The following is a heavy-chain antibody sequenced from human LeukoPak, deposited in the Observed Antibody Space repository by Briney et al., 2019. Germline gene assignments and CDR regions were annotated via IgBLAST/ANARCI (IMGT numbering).Heavy chain of an antibody. CDR3: ARAMAVIYSYGKQDY. CDR2: ITASGGST. V-gene: IGHV3-23*01. D-gene: IGHD5-18*01. J-gene: IGHJ4*01. CDR1: GFTFSTYA. Sequence: GGSLRLSRAASGFTFSTYAMNWLRQAPGKGLEWVSSITASGGSTYYADSVKGRFTIPRDNSKNTLDLQMSSLRAEDTAVYFCARAMAVIYSYGKQDYWGHGTLVTVSS.